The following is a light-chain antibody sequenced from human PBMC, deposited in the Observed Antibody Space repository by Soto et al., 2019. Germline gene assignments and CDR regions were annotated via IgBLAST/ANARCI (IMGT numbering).Light chain of an antibody. V-gene: IGKV3-15*01. Sequence: EIVMTQSPATLSVPPGERATLSCRASQSVSSNLAWYQQKPGQAPRFLIYGASTRATGIQARFSGSGSGTEFTLTISSLQSEDFAVYYCQQYDNWPLTFGGGTKVDIK. CDR3: QQYDNWPLT. CDR2: GAS. J-gene: IGKJ4*01. CDR1: QSVSSN.